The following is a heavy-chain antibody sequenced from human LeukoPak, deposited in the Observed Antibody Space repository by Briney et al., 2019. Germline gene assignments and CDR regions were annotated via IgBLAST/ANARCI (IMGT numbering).Heavy chain of an antibody. V-gene: IGHV4-61*02. CDR3: ARLYGDYVYFDY. D-gene: IGHD4-17*01. Sequence: SETLSLTCTVSGVSISSGSYYWSWIRQPAGKGLKWIGRIYTSGSTNYNPSLKSRVTISVDTSKNQFSLKLSSVTAADTAVYYCARLYGDYVYFDYWGQGTLVTVSS. J-gene: IGHJ4*02. CDR1: GVSISSGSYY. CDR2: IYTSGST.